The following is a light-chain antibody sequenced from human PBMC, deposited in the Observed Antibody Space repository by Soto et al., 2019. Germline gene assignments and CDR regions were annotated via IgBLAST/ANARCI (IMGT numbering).Light chain of an antibody. CDR3: QQYSSFSRRT. V-gene: IGKV1-5*01. CDR2: EAS. Sequence: DIQLTQSPSTLSASVGDRVTITCRVSQSISNWLAWYQQKPGKAPKLLIYEASTLQSGLPSRFSGSGSGTEFTLTISSLQPNDFATYFCQQYSSFSRRTFGQGTKVDIK. J-gene: IGKJ1*01. CDR1: QSISNW.